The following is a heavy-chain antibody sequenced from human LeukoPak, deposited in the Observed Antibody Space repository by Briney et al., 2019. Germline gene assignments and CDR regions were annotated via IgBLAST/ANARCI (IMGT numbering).Heavy chain of an antibody. J-gene: IGHJ3*02. CDR1: GGSIRSYY. CDR2: IYYSGST. V-gene: IGHV4-59*01. D-gene: IGHD3-3*01. Sequence: ASETLSLTCTVSGGSIRSYYWSWIRQPPGKGLEWIGYIYYSGSTKYKPSLKSRVTISVDTSKNQFSLKLSSVTAADTAVYYCARGRFLDAFDIWGQGTMVTVSS. CDR3: ARGRFLDAFDI.